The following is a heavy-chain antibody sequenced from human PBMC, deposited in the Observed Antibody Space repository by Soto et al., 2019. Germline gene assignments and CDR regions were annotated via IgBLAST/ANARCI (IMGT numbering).Heavy chain of an antibody. D-gene: IGHD3-16*02. V-gene: IGHV3-23*01. CDR1: GFTFSSYA. Sequence: EVQLLESGGGLVQPGGSLRLSCAASGFTFSSYAMSWVRQAPGKGLEWVSSLTDTGGSTYYADSVKGRFTISRDNSKNTVYLQMNSLRAEDTAVYYCANLXXXXGGVIVSNYWGQGTLVTVSS. CDR3: ANLXXXXGGVIVSNY. J-gene: IGHJ4*02. CDR2: LTDTGGST.